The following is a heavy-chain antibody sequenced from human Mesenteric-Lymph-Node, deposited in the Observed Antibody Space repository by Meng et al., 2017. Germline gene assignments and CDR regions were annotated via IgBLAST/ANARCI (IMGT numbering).Heavy chain of an antibody. CDR2: INAYNSNT. V-gene: IGHV1-18*01. D-gene: IGHD3-3*01. Sequence: ASVKVSCKASGYTFTSYGISWVRQAPGQGLEWMGWINAYNSNTNYAQKFQGRVTLTTDTSTTTAYMELRSLRSDDTAVYFCARDRDSTYDFYEDAFDIWGQGTKVTVSS. CDR1: GYTFTSYG. CDR3: ARDRDSTYDFYEDAFDI. J-gene: IGHJ3*02.